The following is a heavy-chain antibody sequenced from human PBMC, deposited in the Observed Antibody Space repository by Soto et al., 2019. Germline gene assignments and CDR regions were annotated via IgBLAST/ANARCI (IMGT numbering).Heavy chain of an antibody. D-gene: IGHD3-22*01. CDR2: ISAYNGNT. CDR1: GYTFPSIV. V-gene: IGHV1-18*01. J-gene: IGHJ4*02. Sequence: ASVKVSCKASGYTFPSIVISWFGKAPGQGLEWMGWISAYNGNTNYAQKLQGRVTMTTDTSTSTAYMELRSLRSDDTAVYYCARGNPWDSSGDDDYWGQGTLVTVSS. CDR3: ARGNPWDSSGDDDY.